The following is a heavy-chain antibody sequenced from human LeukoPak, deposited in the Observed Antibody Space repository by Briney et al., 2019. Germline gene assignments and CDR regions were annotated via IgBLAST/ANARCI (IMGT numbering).Heavy chain of an antibody. V-gene: IGHV4-59*08. CDR2: IYYSGST. Sequence: KSSASLSLTCTVSGGSISSYYWSWIRQPPGKGLEWIGYIYYSGSTNYNPSLKSRVTISVDTSKNQFSLKLSSVTAADTAVYYCARRLVGGWFDPWGQGTLVTVSS. D-gene: IGHD2-15*01. CDR1: GGSISSYY. CDR3: ARRLVGGWFDP. J-gene: IGHJ5*02.